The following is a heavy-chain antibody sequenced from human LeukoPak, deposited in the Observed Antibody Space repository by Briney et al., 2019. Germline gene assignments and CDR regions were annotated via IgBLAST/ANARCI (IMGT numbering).Heavy chain of an antibody. CDR3: AKDLSRAVAADWFDP. V-gene: IGHV3-23*01. J-gene: IGHJ5*02. CDR1: GFTFSNYD. CDR2: ISDSGGST. D-gene: IGHD6-19*01. Sequence: GGSLRLSCAASGFTFSNYDMSWVRQAPGKGLEWVSSISDSGGSTYYADSVKGRFTISRDNSKNTLYLQMTNLRAADTAVYYCAKDLSRAVAADWFDPWDQGSLVTISS.